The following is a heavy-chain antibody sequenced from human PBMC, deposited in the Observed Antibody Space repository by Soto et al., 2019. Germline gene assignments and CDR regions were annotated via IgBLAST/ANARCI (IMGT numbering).Heavy chain of an antibody. CDR2: IIPIFGTA. CDR3: ARAAYYYDSSGYPVGFDP. D-gene: IGHD3-22*01. J-gene: IGHJ5*02. CDR1: GGTFSSYA. V-gene: IGHV1-69*13. Sequence: SVKVSCKASGGTFSSYAISWVRQAPGQGLEWMGGIIPIFGTANYAQKFQGRVTITADESTSTTYMELSSLRSEDTAGYYFARAAYYYDSSGYPVGFDPWGQGTLVTVSS.